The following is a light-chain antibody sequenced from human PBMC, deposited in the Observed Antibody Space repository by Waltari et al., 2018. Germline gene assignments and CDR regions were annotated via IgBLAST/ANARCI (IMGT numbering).Light chain of an antibody. CDR3: MQAVQGLS. J-gene: IGKJ4*01. CDR2: LAS. CDR1: QSLLHTDGYNY. V-gene: IGKV2-28*01. Sequence: EIVMPQSPLSLPVTPGEPASISCRSSQSLLHTDGYNYLDWYLQKAGQSPQLLIYLASHRASGVPDRFSGSGSGTDFTLKISRVEAEDVGVDYCMQAVQGLSFGGGTKVEI.